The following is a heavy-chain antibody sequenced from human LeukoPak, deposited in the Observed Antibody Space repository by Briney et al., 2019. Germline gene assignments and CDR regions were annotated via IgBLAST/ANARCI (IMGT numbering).Heavy chain of an antibody. J-gene: IGHJ4*02. V-gene: IGHV1-2*02. CDR1: GYTFSGHF. CDR2: VNPNTGVT. D-gene: IGHD5-24*01. CDR3: ARWLQLAGAFDF. Sequence: ASVKVSCKASGYTFSGHFLHWIRQAPGQRLEWVGWVNPNTGVTNYAQKFQGRVTMTRDTSVSTAYMELTRLTSDDTALYYCARWLQLAGAFDFWGQGSLVTVSS.